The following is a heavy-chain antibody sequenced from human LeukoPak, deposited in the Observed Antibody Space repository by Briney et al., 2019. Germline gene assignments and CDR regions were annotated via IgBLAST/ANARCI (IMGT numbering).Heavy chain of an antibody. V-gene: IGHV4-31*03. Sequence: SQTLSLTCTVSGGSISSGGYYWSWIRQHPGKGLEWIGYIYYSGSTYYNPSLKSRVTISVDTSKNQFSLKLSSVTAADTAVYYCARDSSGGSCYSSIAFDIWGQGTMVTVSS. D-gene: IGHD2-15*01. CDR2: IYYSGST. CDR3: ARDSSGGSCYSSIAFDI. CDR1: GGSISSGGYY. J-gene: IGHJ3*02.